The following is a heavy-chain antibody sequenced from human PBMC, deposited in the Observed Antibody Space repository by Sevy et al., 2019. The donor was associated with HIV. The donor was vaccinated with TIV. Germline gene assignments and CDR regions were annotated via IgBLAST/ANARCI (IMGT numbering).Heavy chain of an antibody. CDR3: ARRYSSSTGKTFDY. D-gene: IGHD6-6*01. V-gene: IGHV1-18*01. CDR2: INTYNGNT. J-gene: IGHJ4*02. Sequence: ASVKVSCKASGYTFTSYGISWVRQAPGEGLEWMGWINTYNGNTNYAQKLQGRVTMTTDTSTSTAYMELRSLRSDDTAVYYCARRYSSSTGKTFDYWGQGTLVTVSS. CDR1: GYTFTSYG.